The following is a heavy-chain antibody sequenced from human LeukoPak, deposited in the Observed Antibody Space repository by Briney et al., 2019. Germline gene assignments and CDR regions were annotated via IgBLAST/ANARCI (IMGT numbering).Heavy chain of an antibody. J-gene: IGHJ5*02. Sequence: PSETLSLTCTVSGGSISSSRYYWGWIRQPPGKGLEWIGSIYYSGSTYYNPSLKSRVTISVDTSKNQFSLKLRSVTAADTAVYYCARDNPGFGEFDPWGQGTLVTVSS. D-gene: IGHD3-10*01. CDR3: ARDNPGFGEFDP. CDR1: GGSISSSRYY. CDR2: IYYSGST. V-gene: IGHV4-39*07.